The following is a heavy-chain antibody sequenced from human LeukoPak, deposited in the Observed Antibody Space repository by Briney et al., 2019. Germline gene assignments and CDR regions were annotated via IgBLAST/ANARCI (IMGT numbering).Heavy chain of an antibody. Sequence: PGGSLRLSCAASGFTFSSYGMSWVRQAPGKGLEWVSAISTGGGSTYYADSVKGRFTISRDNSKNTLYLQMNSLRVEDTALYYCAKDRNYDVVTGYYSDNWFDPWGQGTLVIVSS. V-gene: IGHV3-23*01. CDR1: GFTFSSYG. J-gene: IGHJ5*02. D-gene: IGHD3-9*01. CDR3: AKDRNYDVVTGYYSDNWFDP. CDR2: ISTGGGST.